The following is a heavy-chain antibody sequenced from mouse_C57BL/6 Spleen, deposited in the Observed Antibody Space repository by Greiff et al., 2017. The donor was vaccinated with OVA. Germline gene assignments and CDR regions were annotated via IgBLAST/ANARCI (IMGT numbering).Heavy chain of an antibody. CDR1: GYAFSSSW. J-gene: IGHJ3*01. CDR3: ARSGLPEAWFAY. CDR2: IYPGDGDT. V-gene: IGHV1-82*01. Sequence: VQLQESGPELVKPGASVKISCKASGYAFSSSWMNWVKQRPGKGLEWIGRIYPGDGDTNYNGKFKGKATLTADKSSSTAYMQLSSLTSEDSAVYVCARSGLPEAWFAYWGQGTLVTVSA. D-gene: IGHD6-1*01.